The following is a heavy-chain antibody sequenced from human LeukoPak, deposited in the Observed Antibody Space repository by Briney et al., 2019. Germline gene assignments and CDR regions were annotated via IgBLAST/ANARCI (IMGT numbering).Heavy chain of an antibody. CDR1: GFTFSSYA. V-gene: IGHV3-23*01. CDR3: ARDDYGETFDY. D-gene: IGHD4-17*01. J-gene: IGHJ4*02. Sequence: PGGSLRLSCAASGFTFSSYAMSLVRQAPGKGLELVSAIRGRGGCTFYADSVKGRFTISRDNSKNTLFLQMNSLRAEDAAVYYCARDDYGETFDYWGQGTLVTVSS. CDR2: IRGRGGCT.